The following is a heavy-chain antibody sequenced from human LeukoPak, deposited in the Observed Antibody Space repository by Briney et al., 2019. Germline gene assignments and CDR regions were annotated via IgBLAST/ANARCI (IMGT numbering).Heavy chain of an antibody. CDR1: GGSFSGYY. J-gene: IGHJ6*02. Sequence: SESLSLTCAVYGGSFSGYYWSWIRQPPGKGLEWIGEIDHSGSTNYNPSLKSRVTISVDTSKNQFSLKLSSVTAADTAVYYCASGTTPDYYYYYGMDVWGQGTTVTVSS. CDR2: IDHSGST. V-gene: IGHV4-34*01. CDR3: ASGTTPDYYYYYGMDV. D-gene: IGHD4-11*01.